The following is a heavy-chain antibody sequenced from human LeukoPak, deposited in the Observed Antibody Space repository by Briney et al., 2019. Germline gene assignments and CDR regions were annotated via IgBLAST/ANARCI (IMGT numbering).Heavy chain of an antibody. CDR1: GYTFTSYY. CDR3: AIDPFTMIVDHDAFDN. J-gene: IGHJ3*02. D-gene: IGHD3-22*01. V-gene: IGHV1-46*01. Sequence: ASVKVSCKVYGYTFTSYYMHWVRQAPEQGLEWMGIIYPTGGITSYAQKFQGRVTMTRDMSTSTAYMELSSLRSEDTAVYYCAIDPFTMIVDHDAFDNWGQGAMVTVSS. CDR2: IYPTGGIT.